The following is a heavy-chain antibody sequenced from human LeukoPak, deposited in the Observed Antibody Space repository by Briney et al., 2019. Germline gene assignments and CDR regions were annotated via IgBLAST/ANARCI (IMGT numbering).Heavy chain of an antibody. CDR2: IYHSGST. Sequence: PSETLSLTCTVSGGSISSRSYYWGWIRQPPGKGLEWIGSIYHSGSTYYNPSLKSRVTISVDTSKNQFSLKLSSVTAADTAVYYCAREGVLRFLRAGLDPWGQGTLVTVSS. CDR1: GGSISSRSYY. J-gene: IGHJ5*02. D-gene: IGHD3-3*01. CDR3: AREGVLRFLRAGLDP. V-gene: IGHV4-39*07.